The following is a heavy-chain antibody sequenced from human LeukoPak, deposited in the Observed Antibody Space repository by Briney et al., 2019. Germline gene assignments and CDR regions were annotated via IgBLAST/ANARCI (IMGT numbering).Heavy chain of an antibody. Sequence: GGSLRLSCAASGFTFSSYAMNWVRQAPGKGLEWVSAISGSGGSTYYADSVKGRFTISRDNSKNTLYLQMNSLRAEDMAVYYCAKVVTARPTWYFDLWGRGTLVTVSS. D-gene: IGHD2-21*02. CDR3: AKVVTARPTWYFDL. CDR2: ISGSGGST. J-gene: IGHJ2*01. V-gene: IGHV3-23*01. CDR1: GFTFSSYA.